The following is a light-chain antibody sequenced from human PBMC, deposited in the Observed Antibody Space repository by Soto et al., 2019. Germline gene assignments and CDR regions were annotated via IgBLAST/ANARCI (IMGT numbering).Light chain of an antibody. Sequence: QAVVTQPPSASASLGASVTLTCTLSSGYSNYKVDGYQQRPGKGPRFVMRVGTGGIVGSKGDGIPDRFSVLGSGLNRYLTIKNIQEEDESDYHCGADHGSGSNFVYVFGTGTKVTVL. V-gene: IGLV9-49*01. CDR1: SGYSNYK. CDR3: GADHGSGSNFVYV. CDR2: VGTGGIVG. J-gene: IGLJ1*01.